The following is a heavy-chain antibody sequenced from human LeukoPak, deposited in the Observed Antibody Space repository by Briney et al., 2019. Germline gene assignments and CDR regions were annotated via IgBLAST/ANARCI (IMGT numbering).Heavy chain of an antibody. CDR3: TKDLSGYSRPIDY. Sequence: GGSLRLSCAASGFTFNTFAMNWVRQAPGKGLEWVSSISGNGAGTYYADSVKGRFTISRDNSRSSVYLQMNSLGAEDTAIYYCTKDLSGYSRPIDYWGQGTLVTVSS. J-gene: IGHJ4*02. CDR2: ISGNGAGT. CDR1: GFTFNTFA. V-gene: IGHV3-23*01. D-gene: IGHD2-15*01.